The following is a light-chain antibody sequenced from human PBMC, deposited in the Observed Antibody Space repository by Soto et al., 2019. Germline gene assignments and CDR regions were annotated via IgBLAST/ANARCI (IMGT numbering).Light chain of an antibody. V-gene: IGKV3-20*01. CDR2: GAS. Sequence: EIVLTQSPGTLSLSPGERATLSCRASQSVTSNSLTWYQQKPGQAPRLLIYGASTRATGIPDRFSGSGSGTDFTLTVSRLEPEDFAVYYCQQYGSSPLTFGGGTRWISN. J-gene: IGKJ4*01. CDR1: QSVTSNS. CDR3: QQYGSSPLT.